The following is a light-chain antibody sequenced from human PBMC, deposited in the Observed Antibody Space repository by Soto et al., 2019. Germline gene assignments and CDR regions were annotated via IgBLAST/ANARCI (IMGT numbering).Light chain of an antibody. Sequence: QSALAQPASVSGSPGQSITISCTGTSSDIGKYDLVSWYQQVPGRAPRLIIYEGTKRPSGISDRFSGSKSGNTASLTISGLQTEDAADYFCCSFAGSDTPYLFGSGTKLTVL. CDR2: EGT. CDR3: CSFAGSDTPYL. V-gene: IGLV2-23*01. CDR1: SSDIGKYDL. J-gene: IGLJ1*01.